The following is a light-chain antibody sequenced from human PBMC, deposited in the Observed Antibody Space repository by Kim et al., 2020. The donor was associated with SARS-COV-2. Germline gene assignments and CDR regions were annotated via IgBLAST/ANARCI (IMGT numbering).Light chain of an antibody. CDR3: QSYDDNIWV. CDR2: EDH. J-gene: IGLJ3*02. Sequence: GKTVIISGTRSSGSIVCDFVQWFQQRPGSSPTTVIYEDHKRPSGVPDRFSGSVDSSSTSASLTISGLRAEDEADYYCQSYDDNIWVFGGGTKLTVL. CDR1: SGSIVCDF. V-gene: IGLV6-57*01.